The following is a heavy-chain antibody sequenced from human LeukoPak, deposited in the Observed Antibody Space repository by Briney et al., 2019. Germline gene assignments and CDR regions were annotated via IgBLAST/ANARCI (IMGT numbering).Heavy chain of an antibody. D-gene: IGHD2-15*01. V-gene: IGHV3-53*01. CDR1: GFTVSSDY. Sequence: GGSLRVSCAASGFTVSSDYMSWVRQAPGKGLEWVSVIYSDGSTYYADSVKGRFTISRDNSKNTLYLQMNSLRAEDTAVYYCARDVYCSGGSCYQHWGQGTLVTVPS. J-gene: IGHJ1*01. CDR2: IYSDGST. CDR3: ARDVYCSGGSCYQH.